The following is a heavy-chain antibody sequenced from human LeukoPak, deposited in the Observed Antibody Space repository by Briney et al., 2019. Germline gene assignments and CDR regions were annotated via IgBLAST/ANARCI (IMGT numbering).Heavy chain of an antibody. Sequence: PGRSLRLSCAASGFTFSTYAMSWVRQAPGKGLEWVSTISGNGGSTYYADSVKGRFTISRDNSKNTLYLQMNSLRAEDTAVYYCAKPPPDSSTWLFDYWGQGTLVTVSS. D-gene: IGHD6-13*01. J-gene: IGHJ4*02. CDR1: GFTFSTYA. CDR2: ISGNGGST. V-gene: IGHV3-23*01. CDR3: AKPPPDSSTWLFDY.